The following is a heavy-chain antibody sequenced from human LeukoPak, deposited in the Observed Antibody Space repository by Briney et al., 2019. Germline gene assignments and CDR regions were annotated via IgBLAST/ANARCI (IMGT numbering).Heavy chain of an antibody. V-gene: IGHV3-43*02. D-gene: IGHD2-15*01. Sequence: GESLRLSCTVSGFTFNDYAMNWVRQAPGKGLEWVSFISGDGGSTYYADSVKGRFTISRDNSKNSLYLQMNSLRLGDTALYYCATDCSGNRCYSLWGQGTLVTVSS. CDR3: ATDCSGNRCYSL. CDR1: GFTFNDYA. J-gene: IGHJ4*02. CDR2: ISGDGGST.